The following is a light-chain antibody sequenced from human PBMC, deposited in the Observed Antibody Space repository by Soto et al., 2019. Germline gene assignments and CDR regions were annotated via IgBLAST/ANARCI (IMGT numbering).Light chain of an antibody. CDR3: QHYDSSPPST. CDR2: DAS. CDR1: RSVRSAY. V-gene: IGKV3-20*01. J-gene: IGKJ2*01. Sequence: IVLTQSPGTLSLSPGERATLSCRASRSVRSAYLAWYRHKPGQAPRLLIYDASKRPTGIPDRFSGGGSGTDFTLTISRLEPEDFAVYYCQHYDSSPPSTFGQGTKLEIK.